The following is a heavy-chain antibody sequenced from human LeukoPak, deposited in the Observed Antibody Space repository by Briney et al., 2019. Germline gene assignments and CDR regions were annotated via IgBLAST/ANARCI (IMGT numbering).Heavy chain of an antibody. D-gene: IGHD2-15*01. Sequence: ASVKVSCKASGYTFTGYYMHWVRQAPGQGLEWMGWINPNSGGTNYAQKFQGRVTMTRDTSISTAYMELSRLRSDDTAVYYCARAVVAAEKFYYYYHMDVWGKGTTVTVSS. J-gene: IGHJ6*03. CDR3: ARAVVAAEKFYYYYHMDV. CDR2: INPNSGGT. V-gene: IGHV1-2*02. CDR1: GYTFTGYY.